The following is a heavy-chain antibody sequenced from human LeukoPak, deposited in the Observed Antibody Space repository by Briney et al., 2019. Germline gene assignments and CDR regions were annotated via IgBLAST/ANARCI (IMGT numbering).Heavy chain of an antibody. CDR2: INPNSGGT. CDR1: GYTFTTYY. CDR3: ARDSYDFWSGYLNWFDP. V-gene: IGHV1-2*02. D-gene: IGHD3-3*01. J-gene: IGHJ5*02. Sequence: APVKVSCKASGYTFTTYYMHWVRQAPGQGLEWMGWINPNSGGTNYAQKFQGRVTMTRDTSISTAYMELSRLRSDDTAVYYCARDSYDFWSGYLNWFDPWGQGTLVTVSS.